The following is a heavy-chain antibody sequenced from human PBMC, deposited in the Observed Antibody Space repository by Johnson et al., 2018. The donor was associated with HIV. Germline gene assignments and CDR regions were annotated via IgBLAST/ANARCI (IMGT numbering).Heavy chain of an antibody. V-gene: IGHV3-30*04. CDR1: GFTFSSYA. CDR2: ISYDASNK. D-gene: IGHD4-23*01. Sequence: QVQLVESGGGVVQPGRSLRLSCAASGFTFSSYAMHWVRQAPGKGLEWVAVISYDASNKYYADSVKGRFTISRDNAKNSLYLQMNSLRVEDTALYYCARGRYGRMTTVAAAAFDIWGQGTMVTVSS. CDR3: ARGRYGRMTTVAAAAFDI. J-gene: IGHJ3*02.